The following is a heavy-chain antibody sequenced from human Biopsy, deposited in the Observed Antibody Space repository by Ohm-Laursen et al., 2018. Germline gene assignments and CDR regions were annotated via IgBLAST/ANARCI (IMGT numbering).Heavy chain of an antibody. CDR3: VRGVDYYDPYHYYALDV. J-gene: IGHJ6*02. CDR1: GESFNGYY. V-gene: IGHV4-34*01. D-gene: IGHD3-22*01. Sequence: GTLSLTCAVYGESFNGYYWSWIRRTPGKGLEWIGEINHSGRTNYNPSLKSRVTISVDTSKNQFSLKVRSVTAADTAVYYCVRGVDYYDPYHYYALDVWGHGTLVTVSS. CDR2: INHSGRT.